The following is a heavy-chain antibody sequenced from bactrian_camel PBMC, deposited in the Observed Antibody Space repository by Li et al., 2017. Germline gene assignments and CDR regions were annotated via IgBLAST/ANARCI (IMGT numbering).Heavy chain of an antibody. Sequence: HVQLVESGGGTVQPGGSLRLSCTVSGFTFDEADMGWYRQAPGNECELVSVTSSDGTTYYTDSVKGRFTASQERSKKTAYLLMNSLKPEDTAMYYCKTASLGLENPAIQRFGAPPPCINWRDQWGQGTQVTVS. J-gene: IGHJ4*01. D-gene: IGHD1*01. CDR3: KTASLGLENPAIQRFGAPPPCINWRDQ. CDR1: GFTFDEAD. CDR2: VTSSDGTT. V-gene: IGHV3S60*01.